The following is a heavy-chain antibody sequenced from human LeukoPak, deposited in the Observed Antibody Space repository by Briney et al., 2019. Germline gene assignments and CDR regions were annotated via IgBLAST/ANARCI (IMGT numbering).Heavy chain of an antibody. Sequence: GGSLRLSCAASGFTFSSYEMNWVRQAPGKGLEWVSAISGSGGSTYYADSVKGRFTISRDNSKNTLYLQMNSLRAEDTAVYYCAKGLRLTSFLDYWGQGTLVTVSS. J-gene: IGHJ4*02. D-gene: IGHD4-17*01. CDR3: AKGLRLTSFLDY. CDR2: ISGSGGST. CDR1: GFTFSSYE. V-gene: IGHV3-23*01.